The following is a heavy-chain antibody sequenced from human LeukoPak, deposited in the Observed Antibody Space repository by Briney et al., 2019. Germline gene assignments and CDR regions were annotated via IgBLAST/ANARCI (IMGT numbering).Heavy chain of an antibody. CDR1: GYTFTSYG. D-gene: IGHD2-2*01. CDR2: ISAYNGNT. J-gene: IGHJ6*03. Sequence: GASVKVSCKASGYTFTSYGISWVRQAPGQGLEWMGWISAYNGNTNYAQKLQGRVTMTTDTSTSTAYMELSSLRSEDTAVYYCARSPRLARDIVVVPAADYYYYMDVWGKGTTVTVSS. V-gene: IGHV1-18*01. CDR3: ARSPRLARDIVVVPAADYYYYMDV.